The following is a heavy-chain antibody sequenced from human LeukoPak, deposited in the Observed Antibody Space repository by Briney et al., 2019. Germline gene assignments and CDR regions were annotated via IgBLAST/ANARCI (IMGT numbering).Heavy chain of an antibody. CDR3: ARLGSVVVVPAAPYYMDV. J-gene: IGHJ6*03. Sequence: GESLKISCKGSGYSFTSYWIGWVRQMPGKGLEWMGIIHPGDSDTRYSPSFQGQVTISADKSISTAYLQWSSLKASDTAMYYCARLGSVVVVPAAPYYMDVWGKGTTVTVSS. CDR1: GYSFTSYW. CDR2: IHPGDSDT. V-gene: IGHV5-51*01. D-gene: IGHD2-2*01.